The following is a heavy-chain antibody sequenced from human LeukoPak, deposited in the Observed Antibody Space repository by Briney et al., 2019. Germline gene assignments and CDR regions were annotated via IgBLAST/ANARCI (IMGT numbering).Heavy chain of an antibody. CDR1: GGSVISNNW. D-gene: IGHD6-13*01. CDR2: VYLDGTT. V-gene: IGHV4-4*02. Sequence: SETLSLTCGVSGGSVISNNWWTWVRQPPGKGLERIGEVYLDGTTNNNPSLRTRRTMSVDLSENQVFLKLRSVTAADTAVYYCARHWETSSWYVDSWGQGTLVTVSS. J-gene: IGHJ4*02. CDR3: ARHWETSSWYVDS.